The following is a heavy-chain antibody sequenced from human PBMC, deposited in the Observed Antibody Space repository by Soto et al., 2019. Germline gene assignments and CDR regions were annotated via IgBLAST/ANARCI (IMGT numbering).Heavy chain of an antibody. CDR3: ARDGYYDFWSGYYGWFDP. CDR2: ISAYNGNT. Sequence: GPSVKVSCKASGYTFTSYGISWVRQAPGQGLEWMGWISAYNGNTNYAQKLQGRVTMTTDTSTSTAYMELRSLRSDDTAVYYCARDGYYDFWSGYYGWFDPWGQGTLVTVSS. J-gene: IGHJ5*02. D-gene: IGHD3-3*01. CDR1: GYTFTSYG. V-gene: IGHV1-18*01.